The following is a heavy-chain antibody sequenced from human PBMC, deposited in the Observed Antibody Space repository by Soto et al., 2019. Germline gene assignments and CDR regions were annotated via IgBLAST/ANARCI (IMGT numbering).Heavy chain of an antibody. CDR3: ARGWETVGTTTPFAY. CDR2: IIPICGTA. CDR1: GGTFSSHA. V-gene: IGHV1-69*06. J-gene: IGHJ4*02. D-gene: IGHD1-26*01. Sequence: QVQLVQSGAEVKKPGSSVKVSCKASGGTFSSHAISWVRQAPGQGREWMGVIIPICGTANYVQKCQGRVTISADKSTSTDYMEVRSLRSEDTAVYYCARGWETVGTTTPFAYWGQGTLVTVSS.